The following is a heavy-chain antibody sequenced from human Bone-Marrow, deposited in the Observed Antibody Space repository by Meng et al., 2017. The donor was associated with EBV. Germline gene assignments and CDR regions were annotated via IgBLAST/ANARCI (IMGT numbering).Heavy chain of an antibody. D-gene: IGHD6-19*01. Sequence: QGQLVQSGAEVKKPGASVKVSCKTSGHTFSDYYIHWVRQAPGQGLEWMGRIKSESGGTHYAQTFQGRITMTRDTSISTVYMELTSLRSDDTAMYYCARDGDMPVAADWGQGTLVTVSS. CDR3: ARDGDMPVAAD. CDR2: IKSESGGT. J-gene: IGHJ4*02. CDR1: GHTFSDYY. V-gene: IGHV1-2*06.